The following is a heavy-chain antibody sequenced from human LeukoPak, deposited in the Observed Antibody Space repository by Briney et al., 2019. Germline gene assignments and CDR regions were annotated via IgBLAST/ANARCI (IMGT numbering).Heavy chain of an antibody. D-gene: IGHD6-19*01. CDR3: AKEGAVAGTFYYYYGMDV. CDR2: MTGSGGST. V-gene: IGHV3-23*01. CDR1: GFTFTSYG. Sequence: GRSLRLSCAASGFTFTSYGMHWVRQAPGKGLEWVATMTGSGGSTFYGDSVKGRFTISRDNSKNTLYLQMNSLRAEDTAVYYCAKEGAVAGTFYYYYGMDVWGQGTTVTVSS. J-gene: IGHJ6*02.